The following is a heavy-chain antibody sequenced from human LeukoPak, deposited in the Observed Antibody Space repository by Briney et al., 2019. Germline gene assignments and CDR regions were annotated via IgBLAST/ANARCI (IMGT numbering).Heavy chain of an antibody. CDR2: MNPNSGNT. CDR1: GYTFTSYD. D-gene: IGHD3-16*02. J-gene: IGHJ6*03. Sequence: ASVTVSFKASGYTFTSYDINWVRQATGQGLEWMGWMNPNSGNTGYAQKFQGRVTMTRNTSISTAYMELSSLRSEDTAVYHCARSYYDYIWGSYRLVNYYYYMDVWGKGTTVTVSS. CDR3: ARSYYDYIWGSYRLVNYYYYMDV. V-gene: IGHV1-8*01.